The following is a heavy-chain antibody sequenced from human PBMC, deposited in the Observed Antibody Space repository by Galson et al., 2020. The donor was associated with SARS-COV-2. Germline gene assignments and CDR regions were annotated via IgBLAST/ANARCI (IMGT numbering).Heavy chain of an antibody. CDR1: GYDFSTYY. Sequence: GESLKISCKGSGYDFSTYYIGWVRQMPGKGLEWTGIIYPDDFDIRYSPSFQGQVTFPADKSISTAYLQWSSLKASDTGMYYCARHRWPGIAAAGTGWLLFDNWGQGTLVTVSS. D-gene: IGHD6-13*01. CDR2: IYPDDFDI. CDR3: ARHRWPGIAAAGTGWLLFDN. V-gene: IGHV5-51*01. J-gene: IGHJ4*02.